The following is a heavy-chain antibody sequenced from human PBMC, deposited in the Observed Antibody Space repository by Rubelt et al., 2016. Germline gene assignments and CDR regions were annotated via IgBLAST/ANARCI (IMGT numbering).Heavy chain of an antibody. CDR2: MNPNSGNT. V-gene: IGHV1-8*01. D-gene: IGHD5-24*01. CDR1: GYTFTSYD. Sequence: QVQLVQSGAEVKKPGASVKVSCKASGYTFTSYDINWVRQATGQGLEWMGWMNPNSGNTGYAQKFQGRVTMTRDTSISTAYMELSRLRSDDTAVYYCARDQGWWLQETFDYWGQGTLVTVSS. CDR3: ARDQGWWLQETFDY. J-gene: IGHJ4*02.